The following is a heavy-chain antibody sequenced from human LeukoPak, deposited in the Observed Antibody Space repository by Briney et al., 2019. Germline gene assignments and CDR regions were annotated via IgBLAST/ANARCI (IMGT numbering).Heavy chain of an antibody. V-gene: IGHV3-30*04. D-gene: IGHD6-19*01. Sequence: PGGSLRLSCAASGFTFSSYAMHWVRRAPGKGLEWVAVISNDGSYRDFADSVKGRFTISRDNPKDTLYLQMNSLRAEDTAVYYCALPSSGWRFDYWGRGALVTVS. CDR1: GFTFSSYA. J-gene: IGHJ4*02. CDR2: ISNDGSYR. CDR3: ALPSSGWRFDY.